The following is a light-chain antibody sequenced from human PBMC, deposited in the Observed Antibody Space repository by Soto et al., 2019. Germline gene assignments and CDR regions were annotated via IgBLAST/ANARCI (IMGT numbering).Light chain of an antibody. CDR2: DAS. Sequence: EIVLTQSPATLSLSPGERATLSCRASQSVRNYLAWYQQKPGQAPRLLIYDASTRASGIPVRFSGTGYGTDFTLTISSLEPGDFAVYCCQQRSNWPLLTFGGGTKVEIK. V-gene: IGKV3-11*01. CDR1: QSVRNY. CDR3: QQRSNWPLLT. J-gene: IGKJ4*01.